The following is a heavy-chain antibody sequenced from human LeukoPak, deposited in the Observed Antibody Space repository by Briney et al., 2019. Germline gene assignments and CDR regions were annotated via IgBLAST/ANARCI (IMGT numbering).Heavy chain of an antibody. CDR1: GGSISSSSYY. D-gene: IGHD3-22*01. CDR3: ARVAASSGYYYYYGMDV. J-gene: IGHJ6*02. CDR2: IYYSGST. Sequence: PSETLSLTCTVSGGSISSSSYYWSWIRQPPGKGLEWIGYIYYSGSTNYNPSLKSRVTISVDTSKNQFSLKLSSVTAADTAVYYCARVAASSGYYYYYGMDVWGQGTTVTVSS. V-gene: IGHV4-61*01.